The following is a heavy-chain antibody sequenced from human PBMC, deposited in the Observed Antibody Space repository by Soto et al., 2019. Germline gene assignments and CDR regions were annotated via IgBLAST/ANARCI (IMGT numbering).Heavy chain of an antibody. J-gene: IGHJ6*02. D-gene: IGHD4-4*01. CDR2: IIPLFRTP. CDR1: GGTFSSSA. V-gene: IGHV1-69*05. CDR3: ARDNDRLQLGGNYYYILDV. Sequence: QVQLVQSGAEMKEPGSSLKVSCKTSGGTFSSSAISWLRQAPGQGLEWMGGIIPLFRTPDYAQKFQGRVTXAXDXXTSTAYMELSSLRSEDTAVYYCARDNDRLQLGGNYYYILDVWGQGTTITVSS.